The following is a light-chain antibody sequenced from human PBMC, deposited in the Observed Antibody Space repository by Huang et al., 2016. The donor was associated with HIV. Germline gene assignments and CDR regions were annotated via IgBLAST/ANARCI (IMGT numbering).Light chain of an antibody. V-gene: IGKV3-15*01. CDR1: LSVANK. J-gene: IGKJ4*01. CDR3: QHYNNWPLT. Sequence: EIVLTQSPVVLSMSPGERATVTCRASLSVANKLAWYQQKPGRAPRLVIYDTSTRSGGVPARFSGSGSGTNFTLTINSLQSEDLAVYFCQHYNNWPLTFGGGTRVEIK. CDR2: DTS.